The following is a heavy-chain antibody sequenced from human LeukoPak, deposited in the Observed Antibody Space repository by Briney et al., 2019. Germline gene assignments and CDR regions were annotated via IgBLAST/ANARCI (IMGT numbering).Heavy chain of an antibody. D-gene: IGHD2-2*01. CDR1: GFTFSSYA. CDR3: ARPSTQGAFDI. CDR2: ISYDGSNK. V-gene: IGHV3-30-3*01. Sequence: GGSLRLSCAASGFTFSSYAMHWVRQAPGKGLEWVAVISYDGSNKYYADSVKGRFTISRDNSKNTLYLQMNSLRAEDTAVYYCARPSTQGAFDIWGQGTMVTVSS. J-gene: IGHJ3*02.